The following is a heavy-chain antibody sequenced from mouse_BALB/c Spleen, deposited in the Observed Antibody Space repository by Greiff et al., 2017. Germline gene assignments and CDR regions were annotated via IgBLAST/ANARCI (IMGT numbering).Heavy chain of an antibody. V-gene: IGHV2-2*02. CDR3: ATDWYFDV. Sequence: VKLQESGPGLVQPSQSLSITCTVSGFSLTSYGVHWVRQSPGKGLEWLGVIWSGGSTDYNAAFISRLSISKDNSKSQVFFKMNSLQANDTAIYYCATDWYFDVWGAGTTVTVSS. J-gene: IGHJ1*01. CDR2: IWSGGST. CDR1: GFSLTSYG.